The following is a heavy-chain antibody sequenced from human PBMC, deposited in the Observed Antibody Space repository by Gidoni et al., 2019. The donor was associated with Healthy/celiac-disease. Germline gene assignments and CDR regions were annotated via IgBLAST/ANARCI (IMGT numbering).Heavy chain of an antibody. V-gene: IGHV3-33*01. D-gene: IGHD2-2*02. CDR1: GFTFSSYG. CDR3: ARDPLAVYCSSTSCYTRIAAAGTPFDY. Sequence: QVQLVESGGGVVQPGRSLRLSCAASGFTFSSYGMHWVRQAPCKGLAWVAVIWYDGSNKYYADSVKGRFTISRDNSKNTLYLQMNSLRAEDTAVYYCARDPLAVYCSSTSCYTRIAAAGTPFDYWGQGTLVTVSS. J-gene: IGHJ4*02. CDR2: IWYDGSNK.